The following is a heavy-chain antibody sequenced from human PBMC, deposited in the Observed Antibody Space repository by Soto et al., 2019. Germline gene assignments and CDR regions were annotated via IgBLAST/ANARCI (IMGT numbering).Heavy chain of an antibody. Sequence: SETLSLTCTASGGSLSSYSWSWIRQPPGRGLEWIGYISYSGNTNYNPSLRSRVTISVDTSKNQFSLKLSSVTAADTAMFYCARRYSNGYYAFDIWGQGTMVTVSS. CDR2: ISYSGNT. CDR3: ARRYSNGYYAFDI. V-gene: IGHV4-59*01. CDR1: GGSLSSYS. D-gene: IGHD5-18*01. J-gene: IGHJ3*02.